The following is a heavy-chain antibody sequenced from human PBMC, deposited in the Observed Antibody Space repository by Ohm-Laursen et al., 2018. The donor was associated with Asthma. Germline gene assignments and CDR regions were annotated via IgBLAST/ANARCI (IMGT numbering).Heavy chain of an antibody. Sequence: SLRLSCSASGFSLSDYFLHWVRQGPGEGLVWISHLFPDGRRTNYADSVKGRFTISRDNSKNTLYLQMNSLRAEDTAVYYCAKDPREMATMSAAFDIWGQGTMVTVSS. V-gene: IGHV3-74*01. CDR2: LFPDGRRT. D-gene: IGHD5-24*01. J-gene: IGHJ3*02. CDR1: GFSLSDYF. CDR3: AKDPREMATMSAAFDI.